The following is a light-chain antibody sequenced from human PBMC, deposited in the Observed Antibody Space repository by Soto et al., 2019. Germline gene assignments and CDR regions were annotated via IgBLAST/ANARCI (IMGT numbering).Light chain of an antibody. J-gene: IGLJ3*02. CDR3: QSYDSSLSGWV. CDR2: GNT. V-gene: IGLV1-40*01. CDR1: SSNIVAGYD. Sequence: QSVLTQPPSVSGAPGQRVTISCTGSSSNIVAGYDVHWYQQLPGTAPKLLIYGNTNRPSGVPDRFSGSKSGSSASLAITGLQAEDEADYYWQSYDSSLSGWVFGGGTKLTVL.